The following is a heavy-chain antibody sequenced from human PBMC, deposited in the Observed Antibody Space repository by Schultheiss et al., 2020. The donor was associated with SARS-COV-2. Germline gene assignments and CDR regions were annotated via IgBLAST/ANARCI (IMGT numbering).Heavy chain of an antibody. Sequence: ASVKVSCKASGYTFTHYYLHWVRQAPGQGLEWMGIINPSGGSTSYAQKFQGRVTMTEDTSTDTAYMELRSLRSDDTAVYYCAAYSSSWYGNYYYYGMDVWGQGTTVTVSS. CDR1: GYTFTHYY. V-gene: IGHV1-46*01. D-gene: IGHD6-13*01. CDR3: AAYSSSWYGNYYYYGMDV. CDR2: INPSGGST. J-gene: IGHJ6*02.